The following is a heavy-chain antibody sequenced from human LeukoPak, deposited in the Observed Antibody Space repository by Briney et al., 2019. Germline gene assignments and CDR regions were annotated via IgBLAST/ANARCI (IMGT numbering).Heavy chain of an antibody. D-gene: IGHD2-15*01. CDR1: GDTFTAYY. CDR2: INPNSGGT. J-gene: IGHJ4*02. CDR3: ARVGCSGGSCYLFES. V-gene: IGHV1-2*02. Sequence: ASVKVSCKASGDTFTAYYMHWGRQAPGQGLEWMGWINPNSGGTNYAQNFQGRVTMTRDTSTNTAYMELSRLRSDDTAEHHCARVGCSGGSCYLFESWGQGTLVTVSS.